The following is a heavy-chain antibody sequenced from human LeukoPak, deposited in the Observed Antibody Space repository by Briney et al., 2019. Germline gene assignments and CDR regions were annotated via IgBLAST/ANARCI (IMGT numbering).Heavy chain of an antibody. CDR1: GYTFTSYA. D-gene: IGHD6-19*01. CDR2: INTNTGNP. V-gene: IGHV7-4-1*02. Sequence: ASVKVSCKASGYTFTSYAMNWVRQAPGQGLEWMGWINTNTGNPTYAQGFTGRFVFSLDTSVSTAYLQISSLKAEDTAVYYCARGSSGIAVALPLTPDFDIWGQGTTVTVSS. J-gene: IGHJ3*02. CDR3: ARGSSGIAVALPLTPDFDI.